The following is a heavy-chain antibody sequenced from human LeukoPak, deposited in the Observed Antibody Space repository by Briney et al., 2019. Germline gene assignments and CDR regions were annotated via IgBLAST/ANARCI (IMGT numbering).Heavy chain of an antibody. Sequence: VASVKVSCKASGYTFTGYYVHWVRQAPGQGLEWMGWINPNSGGTNYAQKFQGRVTMTRDTSISTAYMELSRLRSDDTAVYYCARGESSWYGRQEGFFDYWGQGTLVTVSS. CDR1: GYTFTGYY. D-gene: IGHD6-13*01. J-gene: IGHJ4*02. CDR2: INPNSGGT. CDR3: ARGESSWYGRQEGFFDY. V-gene: IGHV1-2*02.